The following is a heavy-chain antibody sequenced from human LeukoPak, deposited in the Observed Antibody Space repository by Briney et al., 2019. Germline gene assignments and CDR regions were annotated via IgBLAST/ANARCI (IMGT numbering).Heavy chain of an antibody. CDR2: IYHSGST. CDR1: GGSISSSNW. Sequence: SETLSLTCTVSGGSISSSNWWSWVRQPPGKGLEWIGEIYHSGSTNYNPSLKSRVTISVDTSKNQFSLKLSSVTAADTAVYYCARDEVTVTTSGYYYYGMDVWGQGTTVTVSS. V-gene: IGHV4-4*02. J-gene: IGHJ6*02. D-gene: IGHD4-17*01. CDR3: ARDEVTVTTSGYYYYGMDV.